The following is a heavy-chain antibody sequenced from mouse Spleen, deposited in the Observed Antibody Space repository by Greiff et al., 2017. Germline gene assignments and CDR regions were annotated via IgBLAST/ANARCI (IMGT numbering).Heavy chain of an antibody. CDR2: ISDGGGST. D-gene: IGHD1-2*01. Sequence: EVKVEESGGGLVQPGGSLKLSCATSGFTFSDYYMYWVRQTPEKRLEWVAYISDGGGSTYYPDTVKGRFTISRDNAKNTLYLQMSRLKSEDTAMYYCARGTTATEAMDYWGQGTSVTVSS. CDR3: ARGTTATEAMDY. V-gene: IGHV5-12*02. J-gene: IGHJ4*01. CDR1: GFTFSDYY.